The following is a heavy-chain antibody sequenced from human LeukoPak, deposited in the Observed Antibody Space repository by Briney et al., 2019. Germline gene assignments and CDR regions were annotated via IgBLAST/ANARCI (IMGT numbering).Heavy chain of an antibody. J-gene: IGHJ4*02. CDR3: ARQVLHTAMDY. Sequence: SETLSLTCTVSGVSISSSSYHWDWIRQPPGKGLEYIGSIYDSGSTYYSPSFKRRVTISVDPSKNQFSLRLNSATAADTAVYYCARQVLHTAMDYWGQGTLVTVSS. CDR1: GVSISSSSYH. CDR2: IYDSGST. D-gene: IGHD5-18*01. V-gene: IGHV4-39*01.